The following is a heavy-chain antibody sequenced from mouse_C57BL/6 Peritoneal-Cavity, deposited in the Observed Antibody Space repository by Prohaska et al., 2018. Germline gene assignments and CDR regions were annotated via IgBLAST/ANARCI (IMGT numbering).Heavy chain of an antibody. CDR2: INSDGSAI. Sequence: EVQLLETGGGLVQPGGSRGFSCEGSGFTFSGFWMSWVRQTPGKTLEWIGDINSDGSAINYAPSIKDRFTIFRDNDKSTLYLQMSNVRSEDTATYFCMRYGSYWYFDVWGTGTTVTVSS. V-gene: IGHV11-2*01. CDR1: GFTFSGFW. J-gene: IGHJ1*03. D-gene: IGHD1-1*01. CDR3: MRYGSYWYFDV.